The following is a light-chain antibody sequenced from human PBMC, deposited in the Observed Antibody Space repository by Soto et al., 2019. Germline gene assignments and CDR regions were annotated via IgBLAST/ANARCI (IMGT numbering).Light chain of an antibody. CDR1: PSVSSSY. V-gene: IGKV3-20*01. CDR3: QQDGSSPYT. J-gene: IGKJ2*01. CDR2: GAS. Sequence: EIVLTQSPGTLSLSPGERATLSCRASPSVSSSYLAWYQQKPGQAPRLLIYGASSRATGIPDRFSGSGSGTDFKLTISRLEPEDFAVYYCQQDGSSPYTFGQGTKLEIK.